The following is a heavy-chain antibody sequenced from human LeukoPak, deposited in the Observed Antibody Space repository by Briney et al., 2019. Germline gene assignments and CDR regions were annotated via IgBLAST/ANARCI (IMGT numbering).Heavy chain of an antibody. J-gene: IGHJ4*02. CDR3: ARPLFLEWLSFDY. V-gene: IGHV4-34*01. CDR1: GGSFSGYY. Sequence: PSETLSLTCAVYGGSFSGYYWSWIRQPPGKGLEWIGEINHSGSTNYNPSLKSRVTISVDTSKNQFSLKLSSVTAADTAVYYCARPLFLEWLSFDYWGQGTLVTVSS. D-gene: IGHD3-3*01. CDR2: INHSGST.